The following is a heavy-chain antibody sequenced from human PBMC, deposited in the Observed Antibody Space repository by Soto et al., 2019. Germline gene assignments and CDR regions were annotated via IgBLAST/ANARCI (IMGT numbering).Heavy chain of an antibody. CDR1: GYIFTSYY. CDR3: SRVDPGETSPFDH. Sequence: ASVKVSCKASGYIFTSYYIHWVRQAPGQGLEWMGWINPFDGSRMFAQSFQGRVTMTRDTSTCTVCMEVSSLRSEDTAVYYCSRVDPGETSPFDHWG. V-gene: IGHV1-46*03. J-gene: IGHJ4*01. D-gene: IGHD3-10*01. CDR2: INPFDGSR.